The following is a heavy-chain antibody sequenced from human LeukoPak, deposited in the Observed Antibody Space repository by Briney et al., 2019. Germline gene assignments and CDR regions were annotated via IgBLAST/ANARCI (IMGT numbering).Heavy chain of an antibody. CDR1: GYSFTGYY. CDR3: ARVRITLIDGPFDY. V-gene: IGHV1-2*02. Sequence: GASVTVSCKASGYSFTGYYMHWVRQAPGQGLEWMGWINPNSGGTNYAQTFQGRVTMTRDTSISTAYMELSRLRSDDTAVYYCARVRITLIDGPFDYWGQGTLVTVSS. D-gene: IGHD1-20*01. J-gene: IGHJ4*02. CDR2: INPNSGGT.